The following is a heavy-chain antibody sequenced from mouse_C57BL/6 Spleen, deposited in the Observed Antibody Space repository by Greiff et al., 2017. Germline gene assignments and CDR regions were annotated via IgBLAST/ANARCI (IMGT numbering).Heavy chain of an antibody. D-gene: IGHD1-1*01. J-gene: IGHJ1*03. Sequence: VQLQQSGPELVKPGASVKISCKASGYAFSSSWMNWVKQRPGKGLEWIGRIAPGGGDTNYNGKFKGKATLTADQSSSTAYMQLSSLTSEDSAVYYCASLHYYGSSYYWYFDVWGTGTTVTVSA. CDR1: GYAFSSSW. CDR2: IAPGGGDT. V-gene: IGHV1-82*01. CDR3: ASLHYYGSSYYWYFDV.